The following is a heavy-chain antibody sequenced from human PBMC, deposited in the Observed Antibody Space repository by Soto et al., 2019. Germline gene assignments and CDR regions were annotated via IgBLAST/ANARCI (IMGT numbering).Heavy chain of an antibody. CDR1: GFTFSSYT. CDR3: ARDVETSMDGLNYFDP. D-gene: IGHD5-18*01. CDR2: ISSSGSYI. Sequence: AASGFTFSSYTMNWVRQAPGKGLEWVSSISSSGSYIHYADSVKGRFTISRDNAKNSLFLQMDSLRAEDTAVYYCARDVETSMDGLNYFDPWGQGTLVTVSS. V-gene: IGHV3-21*01. J-gene: IGHJ5*02.